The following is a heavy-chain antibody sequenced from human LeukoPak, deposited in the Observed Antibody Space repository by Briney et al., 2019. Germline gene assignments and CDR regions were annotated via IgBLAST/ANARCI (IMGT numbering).Heavy chain of an antibody. CDR1: GFSLSSYA. CDR2: ISASGNST. D-gene: IGHD4-11*01. J-gene: IGHJ4*02. V-gene: IGHV3-23*01. CDR3: AKNRGNYYYFDY. Sequence: GGSLRLSCAASGFSLSSYAMSWVRQAPGKGLEWVSAISASGNSTYYADSVKDRFTISRDKSKNTLYLQMNSLGAEDMAVYYCAKNRGNYYYFDYWGQGTLVTVSS.